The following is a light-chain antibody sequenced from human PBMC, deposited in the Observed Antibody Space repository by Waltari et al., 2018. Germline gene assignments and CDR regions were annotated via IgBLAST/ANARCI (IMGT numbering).Light chain of an antibody. CDR2: GDR. J-gene: IGLJ3*02. V-gene: IGLV1-40*01. Sequence: QSVLTQPPSVSGAPGQRVTISCTGSSSNLRSVYGVHWYLQLPGTAPKLLIYGDRHRPSGVPDRFSGSRSGTSASLAITGLQAEDEADYYCQSFDSRLSAWVFGGGTKLTVL. CDR1: SSNLRSVYG. CDR3: QSFDSRLSAWV.